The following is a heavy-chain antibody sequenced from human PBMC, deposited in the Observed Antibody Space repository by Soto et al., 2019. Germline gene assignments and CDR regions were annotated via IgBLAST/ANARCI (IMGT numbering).Heavy chain of an antibody. CDR3: ARQTGVAVLTILYYFGS. CDR1: RGNFKSND. J-gene: IGHJ4*02. V-gene: IGHV1-69*13. D-gene: IGHD2-15*01. CDR2: IIPVFGTT. Sequence: SLNVCWKGARGNFKSNDNSWGRQSSGQGLEWMGGIIPVFGTTNYAKKFQGRLTITADDFTSTVYMELSRIRYEATDVYLWARQTGVAVLTILYYFGSWGTGNPVTVSS.